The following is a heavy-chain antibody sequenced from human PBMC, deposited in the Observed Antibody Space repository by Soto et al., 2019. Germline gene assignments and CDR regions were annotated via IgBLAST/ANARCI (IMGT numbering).Heavy chain of an antibody. Sequence: KQLPTLSLTCVISGDSVSSSSAAWNWIRQSPSRGLEWLGRTYYRSKWYNDYTVSGKSRIPINPDTSKNQLSLQLNSVTPEETAVYYCARSTDPLNYLGMDVWGQGTTVTVSS. V-gene: IGHV6-1*01. CDR1: GDSVSSSSAA. D-gene: IGHD2-21*02. CDR2: TYYRSKWYN. J-gene: IGHJ6*02. CDR3: ARSTDPLNYLGMDV.